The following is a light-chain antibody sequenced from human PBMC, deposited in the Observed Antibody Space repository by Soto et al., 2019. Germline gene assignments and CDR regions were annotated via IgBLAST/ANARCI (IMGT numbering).Light chain of an antibody. CDR2: EVS. V-gene: IGLV2-14*01. Sequence: QSALTQPASVSGSPGQSISISCTGTSSDVGNYNYVSWYQQHPGKAPKLIVYEVSNRPSGISDRFSGSKSGNTAALTISGLQSEDDADYYCASYTSSRTWVFGGGTKLTVL. CDR1: SSDVGNYNY. J-gene: IGLJ2*01. CDR3: ASYTSSRTWV.